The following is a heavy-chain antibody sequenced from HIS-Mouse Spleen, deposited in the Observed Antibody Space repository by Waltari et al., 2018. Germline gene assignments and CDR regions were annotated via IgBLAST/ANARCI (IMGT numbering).Heavy chain of an antibody. CDR1: GGSISSSY. J-gene: IGHJ2*01. V-gene: IGHV4-59*01. CDR2: YYSGST. CDR3: ARASRDLLLPRYFDL. Sequence: QVQLQESGPGLVKPSETLSLTCTVSGGSISSSYWRWTRQPPGKGLEWIGYYSGSTNYNPSLKSRVTISVDTSKNQFSLKLSSVTAADTAVYYCARASRDLLLPRYFDLWGRGTLVTVSS.